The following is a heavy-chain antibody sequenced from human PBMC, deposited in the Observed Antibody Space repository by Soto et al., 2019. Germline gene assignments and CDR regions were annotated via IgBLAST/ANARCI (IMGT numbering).Heavy chain of an antibody. J-gene: IGHJ5*02. CDR2: ISSNSAYI. D-gene: IGHD6-13*01. Sequence: GGSLRLSCVASGIAFSRYGMHWVRQAPGKGLEWVSTISSNSAYIYYTDALRGRLTISRDNAKNSLHLQMNSLRAEDTAVYYCTRDASRDSSARGWFDPWGPGTLVTVSS. V-gene: IGHV3-21*01. CDR1: GIAFSRYG. CDR3: TRDASRDSSARGWFDP.